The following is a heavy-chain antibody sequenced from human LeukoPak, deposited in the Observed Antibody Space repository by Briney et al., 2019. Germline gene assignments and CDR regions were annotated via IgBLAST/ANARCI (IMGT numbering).Heavy chain of an antibody. D-gene: IGHD5-18*01. V-gene: IGHV3-49*04. CDR2: IRSKVYGGTP. CDR3: TRDRPLRGYSYGRYFDY. CDR1: GFTFGDYA. J-gene: IGHJ4*02. Sequence: AGGSLRLSCTASGFTFGDYAMTWVRQAPGKGLEWVGFIRSKVYGGTPEYAASVKGRFTISRDDSKGIAYLQMNSLKTEDTAVYYCTRDRPLRGYSYGRYFDYWGQGTLVTVSS.